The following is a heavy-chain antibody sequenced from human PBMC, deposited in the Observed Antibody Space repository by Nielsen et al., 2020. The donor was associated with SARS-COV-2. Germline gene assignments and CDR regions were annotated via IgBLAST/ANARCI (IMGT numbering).Heavy chain of an antibody. D-gene: IGHD4-23*01. V-gene: IGHV4-39*07. CDR3: ARVWGYGGSSPY. J-gene: IGHJ4*02. Sequence: SETLSLTCTVSGGSISSSSYYWGWIRQPPGKGLEWIGSIYYSGSTYYNPSLKSRVTISVDTSKNQFSLKLSSVTAADTAVYYCARVWGYGGSSPYWGQGTLVTVSS. CDR1: GGSISSSSYY. CDR2: IYYSGST.